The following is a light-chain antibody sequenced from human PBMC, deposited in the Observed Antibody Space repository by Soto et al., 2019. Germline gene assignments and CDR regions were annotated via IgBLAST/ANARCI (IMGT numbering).Light chain of an antibody. CDR3: ETWDSNTGV. Sequence: QSVLTQSSSASASLGSSVKLTCTLSSEHSSFIIAWHQQPPGKAPRYLMMVESSGTYKKASGVPERFSGSSSGADRYLTISNVQSDDEADYYCETWDSNTGVFGGGTKVTVL. V-gene: IGLV4-60*03. J-gene: IGLJ3*02. CDR2: VESSGTY. CDR1: SEHSSFI.